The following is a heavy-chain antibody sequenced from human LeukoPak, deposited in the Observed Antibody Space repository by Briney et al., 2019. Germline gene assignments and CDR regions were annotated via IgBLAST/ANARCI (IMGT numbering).Heavy chain of an antibody. J-gene: IGHJ5*02. CDR2: IDLSGSTL. CDR1: GFTFSSYT. CDR3: ARGPPLFDP. Sequence: GGSLRLSCAASGFTFSSYTMNWVRQAPGKGLEWVSYIDLSGSTLYYVDSVKGRFTISRDNAKNSLYLQTNSLRAEDTAVYYCARGPPLFDPGGQGTLVAVS. V-gene: IGHV3-48*04.